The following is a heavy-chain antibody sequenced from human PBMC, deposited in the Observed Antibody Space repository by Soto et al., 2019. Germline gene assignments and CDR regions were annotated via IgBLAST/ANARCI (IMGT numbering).Heavy chain of an antibody. CDR3: TTTKQWQVKDYDFVMYV. Sequence: EVQLLESGGGLVQPGGSLRLSCAASGFTFSSYAMNWVRQAPGKGLEWVSGISGSGVTTYYADSVKGRFTISRDNSKNKLFLQMNSMRADDTAVYYCTTTKQWQVKDYDFVMYVWGQVTTVTVS. CDR1: GFTFSSYA. V-gene: IGHV3-23*01. D-gene: IGHD6-19*01. CDR2: ISGSGVTT. J-gene: IGHJ6*02.